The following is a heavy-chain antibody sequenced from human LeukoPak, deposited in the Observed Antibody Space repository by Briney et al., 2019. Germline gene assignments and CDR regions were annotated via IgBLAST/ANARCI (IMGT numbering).Heavy chain of an antibody. D-gene: IGHD3-16*01. Sequence: GGSLRLSCTASGFTFGDYAMSWFRQAPGKGLEWISFIRSKAYGGTTEYAASVKGRFTTSRDDSKSIAYLQMNSLKTEDTAVYYCAKPPGDYLLFDSWGQGTLVTVSS. CDR2: IRSKAYGGTT. CDR1: GFTFGDYA. V-gene: IGHV3-49*03. CDR3: AKPPGDYLLFDS. J-gene: IGHJ5*01.